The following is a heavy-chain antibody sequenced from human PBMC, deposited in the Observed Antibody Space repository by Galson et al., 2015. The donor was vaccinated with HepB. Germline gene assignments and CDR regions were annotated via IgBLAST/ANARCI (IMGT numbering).Heavy chain of an antibody. CDR1: GGTFSSYA. CDR2: IIPILGIA. Sequence: SVKVSCKASGGTFSSYAISWVRQAPGQGLEWMGSIIPILGIANYAQKFEGRVTITADKSTSTAYMELSSLRSEDTAVYYCARGNTMIVPTEDAFAIWGPGTMVTVSS. V-gene: IGHV1-69*04. D-gene: IGHD3-22*01. CDR3: ARGNTMIVPTEDAFAI. J-gene: IGHJ3*02.